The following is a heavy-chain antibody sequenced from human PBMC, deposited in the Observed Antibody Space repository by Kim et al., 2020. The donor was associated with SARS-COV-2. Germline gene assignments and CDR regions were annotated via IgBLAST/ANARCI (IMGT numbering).Heavy chain of an antibody. Sequence: HTGRTNSNPSLMRRVTVSVDTSKNEFSLEVTSVTAADTAVYYCARVFDYWGQGILVPVSS. CDR3: ARVFDY. J-gene: IGHJ4*02. CDR2: HTGRT. V-gene: IGHV4-30-2*04.